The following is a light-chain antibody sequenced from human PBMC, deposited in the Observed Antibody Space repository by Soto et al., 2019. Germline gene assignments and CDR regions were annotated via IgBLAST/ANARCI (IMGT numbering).Light chain of an antibody. CDR2: KAS. CDR3: QQYNSYSPYT. CDR1: QSISSW. J-gene: IGKJ2*01. Sequence: DIQMTQSPSTLSASVGDRVTITCRASQSISSWLAWYQQKPGKAPKLLIYKASSLESGVPPRFSGSESGTEFTLTISSLQPDDFATYYCQQYNSYSPYTFGQGTKLEIK. V-gene: IGKV1-5*03.